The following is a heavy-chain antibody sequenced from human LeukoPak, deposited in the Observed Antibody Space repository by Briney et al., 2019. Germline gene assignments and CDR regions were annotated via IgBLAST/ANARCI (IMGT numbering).Heavy chain of an antibody. V-gene: IGHV4-61*02. CDR2: IYTSGST. CDR1: GGSISSGSYY. D-gene: IGHD3-22*01. CDR3: ARSPDYYDSSGLDY. J-gene: IGHJ4*02. Sequence: SQTLSLTCTVSGGSISSGSYYWSWIRQPAGKGLEWIGRIYTSGSTNYNPSLKSRVTISVDTSKHQFSLKLSSVTAADTAVYYCARSPDYYDSSGLDYWGQGTLVTVPS.